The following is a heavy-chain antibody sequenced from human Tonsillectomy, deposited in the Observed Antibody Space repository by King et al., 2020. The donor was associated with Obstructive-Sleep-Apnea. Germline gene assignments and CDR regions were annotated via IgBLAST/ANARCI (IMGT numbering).Heavy chain of an antibody. D-gene: IGHD3-22*01. Sequence: QLQESGPGLVKPSQTLSLTCAVSGGSISSGGYSWSWIRQPPGKGLEWIGYIYYGGSTYYNPSLKSRVTISVDTSKNQFSLKLSSVTAADTAVYYCARAYYYDSSGYIDSYYFDYWGQGTLVTVSS. V-gene: IGHV4-30-4*07. CDR1: GGSISSGGYS. CDR2: IYYGGST. J-gene: IGHJ4*02. CDR3: ARAYYYDSSGYIDSYYFDY.